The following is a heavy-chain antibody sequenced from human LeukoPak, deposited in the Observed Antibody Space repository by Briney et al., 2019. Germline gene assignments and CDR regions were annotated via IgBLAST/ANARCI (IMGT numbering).Heavy chain of an antibody. D-gene: IGHD3-22*01. V-gene: IGHV4-34*01. CDR2: INHSGST. Sequence: SETLFLTCAVYGGSFSGYYWSWLRQPPGKGLEWIGEINHSGSTNYNPSLKSRVTISVDTSKNQFSLKLSSVTAADTAVYYCARGYDSSGYHPAGLDYWGQGTLVTVSS. J-gene: IGHJ4*02. CDR3: ARGYDSSGYHPAGLDY. CDR1: GGSFSGYY.